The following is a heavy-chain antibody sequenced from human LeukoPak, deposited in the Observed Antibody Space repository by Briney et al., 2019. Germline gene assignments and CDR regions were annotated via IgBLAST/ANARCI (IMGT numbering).Heavy chain of an antibody. Sequence: IPSETLSLTCAVYGGSFSGYYWSWIRQPPGKGLEWIGEINHSGSTNYNPSLKSRVTISVDTSKNQFSLKLSSVTAADTAVYYCARARTVRGHFDYWGQGTLVTVSS. D-gene: IGHD3-10*01. CDR1: GGSFSGYY. CDR2: INHSGST. CDR3: ARARTVRGHFDY. V-gene: IGHV4-34*01. J-gene: IGHJ4*02.